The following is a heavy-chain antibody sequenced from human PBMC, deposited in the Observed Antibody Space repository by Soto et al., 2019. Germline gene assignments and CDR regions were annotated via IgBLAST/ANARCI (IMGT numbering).Heavy chain of an antibody. Sequence: SATLSLTCAVTCYSSSSVYYWSWIRQPPGKGLEWIGSIYHSGSTYYNPSLKSRVSISVHTSKNQFSLKLSSVTAADTAGYYCARDTYSSPYYDLCSGYRLHGMGVCGEGTTVT. V-gene: IGHV4-38-2*02. CDR1: CYSSSSVYY. D-gene: IGHD3-3*01. CDR3: ARDTYSSPYYDLCSGYRLHGMGV. J-gene: IGHJ6*02. CDR2: IYHSGST.